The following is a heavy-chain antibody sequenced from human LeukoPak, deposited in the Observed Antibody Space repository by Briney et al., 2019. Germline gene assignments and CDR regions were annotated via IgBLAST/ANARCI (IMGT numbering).Heavy chain of an antibody. J-gene: IGHJ4*02. CDR1: GYTFINYY. D-gene: IGHD3-22*01. CDR3: ARVASYDSSAYYGY. CDR2: INPSGGST. V-gene: IGHV1-46*01. Sequence: ASVKVSCKTSGYTFINYYMHWVRQAPGQGLEWMGIINPSGGSTRYAQEFQGRVTMTRDTSTSTVYMEVSGLTSEDTAVYYCARVASYDSSAYYGYWGQGTLVTVSS.